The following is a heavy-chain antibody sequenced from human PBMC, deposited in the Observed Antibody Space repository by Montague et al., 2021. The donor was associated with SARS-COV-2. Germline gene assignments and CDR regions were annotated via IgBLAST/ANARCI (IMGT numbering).Heavy chain of an antibody. D-gene: IGHD2-15*01. V-gene: IGHV3-48*03. Sequence: SLRLSCAASGFTFSSYEMNRFRPAPGKGLEWVSYISSSGSTIYYSDSVKGRFTISRDNAKNSLYLQMNSLRAEDTAVYYCARLGYCSGSSCIDPWGQGTLVTVSS. CDR2: ISSSGSTI. CDR3: ARLGYCSGSSCIDP. J-gene: IGHJ5*02. CDR1: GFTFSSYE.